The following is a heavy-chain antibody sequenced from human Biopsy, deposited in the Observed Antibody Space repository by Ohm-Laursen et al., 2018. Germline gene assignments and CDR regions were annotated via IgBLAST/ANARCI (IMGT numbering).Heavy chain of an antibody. Sequence: SLRLSCTAFGFTFQDHAMHWVRQAPGKGLEWVSGISWNSGSINYAVSVQGRFTISRDNAKNSLYLQMNSLRVEDTALYFCARLGELHGLWYFDFWGQGALVTVSS. J-gene: IGHJ4*02. CDR3: ARLGELHGLWYFDF. CDR1: GFTFQDHA. D-gene: IGHD2-21*01. CDR2: ISWNSGSI. V-gene: IGHV3-9*01.